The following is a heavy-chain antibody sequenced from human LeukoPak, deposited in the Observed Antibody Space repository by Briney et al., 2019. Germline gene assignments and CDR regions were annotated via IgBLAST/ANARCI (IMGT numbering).Heavy chain of an antibody. CDR3: ARHGLGAFDI. CDR2: IYYSGST. V-gene: IGHV4-59*08. CDR1: GGSISSYY. J-gene: IGHJ3*02. D-gene: IGHD1-26*01. Sequence: SETLSLTCTVSGGSISSYYWSWIRQPPGKGLEWIGYIYYSGSTNYNPSLKSRVTISVDTSKNQSSLKLSSVTAADTAVYYCARHGLGAFDIWGQGTMVTVSS.